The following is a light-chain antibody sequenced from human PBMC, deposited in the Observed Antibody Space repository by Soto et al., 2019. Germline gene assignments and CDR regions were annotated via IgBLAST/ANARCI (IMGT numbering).Light chain of an antibody. Sequence: GDRVTITCRASQSISSYLNWYQQKPGKAPKLLIYAASSLQSGVPSRFSGSGSGTDFTLTISSLQPEDFATYYCQQSYSTPTWTLGQGTTGDIK. J-gene: IGKJ1*01. CDR2: AAS. V-gene: IGKV1-39*01. CDR3: QQSYSTPTWT. CDR1: QSISSY.